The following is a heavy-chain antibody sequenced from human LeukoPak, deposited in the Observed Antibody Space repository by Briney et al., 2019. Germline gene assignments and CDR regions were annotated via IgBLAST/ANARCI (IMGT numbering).Heavy chain of an antibody. CDR2: INHSGST. J-gene: IGHJ4*02. CDR1: GGSFSGYY. CDR3: ARGYYYDSSGYWFDY. V-gene: IGHV4-34*01. Sequence: PSETLSLTCAVYGGSFSGYYWSWIRQPPGKGLEWIGEINHSGSTNYNPSLKSRVTISVDTSKNQFSLKLSSVTVADTAVYYCARGYYYDSSGYWFDYWGQGTLVTVSS. D-gene: IGHD3-22*01.